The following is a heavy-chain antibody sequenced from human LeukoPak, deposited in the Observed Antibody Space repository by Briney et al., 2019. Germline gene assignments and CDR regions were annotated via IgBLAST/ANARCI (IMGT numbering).Heavy chain of an antibody. Sequence: GGSLRLSCAASGFTVSSNYMSWVRQAPGKGLEWVAVISYDGSNKYYADSVKGRFTISRDNSKNTLYLQMNSLRAEDTAVYYCAREANPFDYWGQGTLVTVSS. V-gene: IGHV3-30-3*01. CDR2: ISYDGSNK. J-gene: IGHJ4*02. CDR1: GFTVSSNY. D-gene: IGHD4/OR15-4a*01. CDR3: AREANPFDY.